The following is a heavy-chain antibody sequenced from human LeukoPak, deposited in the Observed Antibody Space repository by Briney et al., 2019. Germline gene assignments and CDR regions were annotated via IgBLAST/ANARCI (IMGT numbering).Heavy chain of an antibody. J-gene: IGHJ4*02. CDR2: ISYDRSNK. CDR3: AKALQGYSGSYTLDY. D-gene: IGHD1-26*01. CDR1: GFTFSTYA. V-gene: IGHV3-30*18. Sequence: GRSLRLSCAASGFTFSTYAIHWVRQAPGKGLEWVTVISYDRSNKYYADSVKGRFTISRDNSKNTLYLQMNSLSAEDTAVYYCAKALQGYSGSYTLDYWGQGTLVTVSS.